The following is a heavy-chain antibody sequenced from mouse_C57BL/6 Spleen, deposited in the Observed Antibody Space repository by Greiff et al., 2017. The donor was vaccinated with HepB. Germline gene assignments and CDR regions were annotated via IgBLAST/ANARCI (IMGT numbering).Heavy chain of an antibody. J-gene: IGHJ1*03. Sequence: EVMLVESGGGLVQPGGSLSLSCAASGFTFTDYYMSWVRQPPGKALEWLGFIRNKANGYTTEYSASVKGRFTISRDNSQSILYLQMNALRAEDSATYYCARYPLYDGYCYWYFDVWGTGTTVTVSS. CDR3: ARYPLYDGYCYWYFDV. D-gene: IGHD2-3*01. V-gene: IGHV7-3*01. CDR1: GFTFTDYY. CDR2: IRNKANGYTT.